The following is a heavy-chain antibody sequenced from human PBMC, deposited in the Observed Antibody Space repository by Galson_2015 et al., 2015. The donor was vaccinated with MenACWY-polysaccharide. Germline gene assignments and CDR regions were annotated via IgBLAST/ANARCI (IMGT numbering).Heavy chain of an antibody. Sequence: CAISGDSVSRKSATWNWIRQSPSRGLEWLGRIYYRSQWHNDFAVSVKSRITINPDTSKNQFSLQLNSVTPEDTAVYYCARDPSAFSAPSAFDIWGQGTVVTVSS. CDR3: ARDPSAFSAPSAFDI. D-gene: IGHD3-3*02. CDR2: IYYRSQWHN. J-gene: IGHJ3*02. V-gene: IGHV6-1*01. CDR1: GDSVSRKSAT.